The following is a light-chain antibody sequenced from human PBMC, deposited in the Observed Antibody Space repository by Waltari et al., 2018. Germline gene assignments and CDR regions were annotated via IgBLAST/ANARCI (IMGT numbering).Light chain of an antibody. J-gene: IGLJ2*01. Sequence: QSVLTQPPSVSGAPGQRVTISCTGSSSNIGAGYDVHWYQQLPGTAPKLLIYDNHNRPPGVPDRFSGAKSGTSASLAITGLQAEDEADYYCQSYDSSLSVVFGGGTKLTVL. CDR2: DNH. CDR1: SSNIGAGYD. CDR3: QSYDSSLSVV. V-gene: IGLV1-40*01.